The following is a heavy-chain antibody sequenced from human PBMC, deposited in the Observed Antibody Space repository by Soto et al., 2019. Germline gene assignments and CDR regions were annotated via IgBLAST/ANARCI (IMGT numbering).Heavy chain of an antibody. V-gene: IGHV3-74*01. CDR3: ARARGYCSSTSCYFAPDY. J-gene: IGHJ4*02. CDR2: INSDGSST. CDR1: GFTFSSYW. Sequence: GGSLRLSCAASGFTFSSYWMHWVRQAPGKGLVWVSRINSDGSSTSYADSVKGRFTISRDNAKNTLYLQMNSLRAEDTAVYYCARARGYCSSTSCYFAPDYWGQGTLVTVSS. D-gene: IGHD2-2*01.